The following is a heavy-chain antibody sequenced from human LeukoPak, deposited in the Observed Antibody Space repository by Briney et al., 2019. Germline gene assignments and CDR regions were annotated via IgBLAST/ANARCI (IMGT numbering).Heavy chain of an antibody. Sequence: PGGSLRLSCAASGFTFSSYSMNWVRQAPGKGLEWVSSISSSSSYIYYADSVKGRFTISRDNAKNSLYLQMNSLRAEDTAVYYCARSNHRGYGMDVWGQGTTVTVSS. CDR2: ISSSSSYI. J-gene: IGHJ6*02. CDR3: ARSNHRGYGMDV. CDR1: GFTFSSYS. V-gene: IGHV3-21*04.